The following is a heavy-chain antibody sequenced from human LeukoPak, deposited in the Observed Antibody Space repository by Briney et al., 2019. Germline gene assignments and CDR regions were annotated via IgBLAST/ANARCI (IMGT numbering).Heavy chain of an antibody. Sequence: GGSLRLSCVVSGFTFSSYNMNWVRQAPGKGLEWVSSIGTSNSYIYYADSVTGRFTISRDNAKNSLYLQMNSLRAEDTAVYYCAELGITMIGGVWGKGTTVTISS. CDR2: IGTSNSYI. CDR3: AELGITMIGGV. D-gene: IGHD3-10*02. J-gene: IGHJ6*04. CDR1: GFTFSSYN. V-gene: IGHV3-21*01.